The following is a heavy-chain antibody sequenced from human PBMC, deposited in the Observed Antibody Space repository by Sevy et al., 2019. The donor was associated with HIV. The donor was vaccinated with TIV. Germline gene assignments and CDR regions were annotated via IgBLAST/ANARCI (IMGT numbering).Heavy chain of an antibody. CDR1: GYTLTELS. CDR2: FDPEDGET. D-gene: IGHD3-22*01. CDR3: ATCPDYYDSSRDAFDI. V-gene: IGHV1-24*01. Sequence: ASVKVSCKVSGYTLTELSIHWVRQAPGKGLEWMGGFDPEDGETIYAQKFQGRVTMTEDTSTDIAYMELSSLRSEDTAVYYCATCPDYYDSSRDAFDIWGQGTMVTVSS. J-gene: IGHJ3*02.